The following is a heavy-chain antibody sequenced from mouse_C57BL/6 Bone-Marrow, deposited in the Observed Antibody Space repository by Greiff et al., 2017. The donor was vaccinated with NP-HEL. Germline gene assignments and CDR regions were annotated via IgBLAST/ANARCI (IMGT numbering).Heavy chain of an antibody. CDR3: TRWGGYDGYFDV. Sequence: VHVKQSGTVLARPGASVKMSCKTSGYTFTSYWMHWVKQRPGQGLEWIGAIYPGNSDTSYNQKFKGKAKLTAVTSASTAYMELSSLTNEDSAVYYCTRWGGYDGYFDVWGTGTTVTVSS. V-gene: IGHV1-5*01. CDR1: GYTFTSYW. CDR2: IYPGNSDT. J-gene: IGHJ1*03. D-gene: IGHD2-2*01.